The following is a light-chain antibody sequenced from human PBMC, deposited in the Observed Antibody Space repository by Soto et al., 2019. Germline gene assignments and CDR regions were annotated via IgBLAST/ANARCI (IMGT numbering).Light chain of an antibody. Sequence: EIVLTQAPGTLSLSPGERATLSCRASQSVSSSYLAWYQQKPGEAPRHLIYGESSRAIGIPDQFSGSGSGTDFTLTISRLEPEDFAVYYCQQYGSSPWTFGQGTKVEIK. J-gene: IGKJ1*01. V-gene: IGKV3-20*01. CDR3: QQYGSSPWT. CDR1: QSVSSSY. CDR2: GES.